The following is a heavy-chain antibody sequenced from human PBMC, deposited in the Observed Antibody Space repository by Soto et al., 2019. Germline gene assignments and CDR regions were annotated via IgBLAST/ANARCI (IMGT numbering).Heavy chain of an antibody. CDR3: ARKGYIGNFGLDV. CDR1: GYTFRNYD. D-gene: IGHD5-12*01. Sequence: QVQLVQSGAEVKRPGASVKVSCKASGYTFRNYDVAWVRRAPGHGLEWMGWISISKGKTYYQESLQGRVTMTMDTGTTTAYIEVWSLRSDDTAVYYCARKGYIGNFGLDVWGQGTTVTVSS. J-gene: IGHJ6*02. V-gene: IGHV1-18*01. CDR2: ISISKGKT.